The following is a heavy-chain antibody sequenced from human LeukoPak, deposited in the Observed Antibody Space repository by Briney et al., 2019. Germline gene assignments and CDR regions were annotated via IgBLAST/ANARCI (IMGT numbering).Heavy chain of an antibody. CDR3: ARHGRYFDSDAFDI. V-gene: IGHV4-39*01. J-gene: IGHJ3*02. D-gene: IGHD3-9*01. CDR2: IYYSGST. Sequence: SETLSLTCTVSGGSISSSSYYWDWIRQPPGKGLEWIGSIYYSGSTYYNPSLKSRVTISVDTSKNQFSLKLSSVTAADTAVYYCARHGRYFDSDAFDIWGQGTMVTVSS. CDR1: GGSISSSSYY.